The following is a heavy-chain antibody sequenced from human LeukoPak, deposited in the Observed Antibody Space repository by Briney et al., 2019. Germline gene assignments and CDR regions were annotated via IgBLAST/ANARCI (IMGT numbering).Heavy chain of an antibody. CDR2: ISAYNGNT. V-gene: IGHV1-18*01. D-gene: IGHD3-22*01. Sequence: ASVKVSCKASGYTFTSYGISWVRQAPGQGLEWMGWISAYNGNTNYAQKLQGRVTMTTDTSTSTAYMELRSLRSDDTAVYYCARDGYYDSSGRNDAFDIWGQGTMVTVSS. J-gene: IGHJ3*02. CDR3: ARDGYYDSSGRNDAFDI. CDR1: GYTFTSYG.